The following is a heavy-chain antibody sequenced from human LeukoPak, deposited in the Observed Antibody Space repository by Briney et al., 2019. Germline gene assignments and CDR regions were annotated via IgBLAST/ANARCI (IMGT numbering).Heavy chain of an antibody. J-gene: IGHJ4*02. CDR3: AKVSAMIVGFFDY. Sequence: GGSLRLSCAASGFTFSSYGMHWVRQAPGKGLEWVAFIRYDGSNKYYADSVKGRFTISRDNSKNTLYLQMNSLRAEDTAVYYCAKVSAMIVGFFDYWGQGTLVTVSS. V-gene: IGHV3-30*02. CDR1: GFTFSSYG. CDR2: IRYDGSNK. D-gene: IGHD3-22*01.